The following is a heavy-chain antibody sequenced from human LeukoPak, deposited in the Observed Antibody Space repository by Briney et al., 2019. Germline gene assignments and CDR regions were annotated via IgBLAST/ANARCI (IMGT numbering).Heavy chain of an antibody. Sequence: SETLSLTCTVSGGSISSSSYYWGWIRQPPGKGLEWIGTIYYSGSTYYNPSLKGRVTISVDTSKNQFSLKLSSVTAADTAVYYCARHLDQQWEGDYWGQGTLVTVSS. J-gene: IGHJ4*02. CDR1: GGSISSSSYY. D-gene: IGHD1-26*01. CDR2: IYYSGST. CDR3: ARHLDQQWEGDY. V-gene: IGHV4-39*01.